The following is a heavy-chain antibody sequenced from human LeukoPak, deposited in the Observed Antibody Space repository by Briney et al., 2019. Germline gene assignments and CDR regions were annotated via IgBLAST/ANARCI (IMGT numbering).Heavy chain of an antibody. CDR3: ARDRFPYSSGLNFDY. D-gene: IGHD6-19*01. J-gene: IGHJ4*02. CDR1: GYTFSSYG. V-gene: IGHV1-18*01. Sequence: GASVKVSCKASGYTFSSYGISWVRQAPGQGLEWMGWISAYNGSTNYAQKLQGRVTMTTDTSTSTAYMELRSLRSDDTAVYYCARDRFPYSSGLNFDYWGQGTLVTVSS. CDR2: ISAYNGST.